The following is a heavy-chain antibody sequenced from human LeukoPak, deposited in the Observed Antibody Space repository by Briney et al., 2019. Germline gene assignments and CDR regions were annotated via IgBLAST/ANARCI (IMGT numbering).Heavy chain of an antibody. Sequence: PGGSLRLSCAASGFTFSSYAMSWVRQAPGKGLEWVSGISGSGDNTYYADSVKGRFTISRDNSKNTLYVQVNSLGTEDTAGYYCAKGSYYDSSGSFYFDYWGQGTLVTVSS. CDR2: ISGSGDNT. D-gene: IGHD3-22*01. J-gene: IGHJ4*02. CDR1: GFTFSSYA. CDR3: AKGSYYDSSGSFYFDY. V-gene: IGHV3-23*01.